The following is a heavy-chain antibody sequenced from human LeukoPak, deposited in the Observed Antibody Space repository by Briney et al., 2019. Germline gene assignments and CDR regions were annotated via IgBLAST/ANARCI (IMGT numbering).Heavy chain of an antibody. Sequence: SETLSLTCTVSGDSISSYYWSWIRQPAGKGLEWIGRMYISGSTNYNPSLKSRVTISVDTSKNQFSLKLSSVTAADTAVYYCARGRNQLSSMYYYYYMDVWGKGTTVTVSS. CDR1: GDSISSYY. CDR2: MYISGST. J-gene: IGHJ6*03. V-gene: IGHV4-4*07. D-gene: IGHD2-2*01. CDR3: ARGRNQLSSMYYYYYMDV.